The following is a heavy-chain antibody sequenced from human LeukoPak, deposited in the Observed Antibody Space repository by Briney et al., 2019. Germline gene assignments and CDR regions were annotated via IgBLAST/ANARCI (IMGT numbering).Heavy chain of an antibody. V-gene: IGHV3-23*01. CDR3: AKETSSSFDY. Sequence: GGSLRLSCASSGFTFSSYAMNWVRQAPGKGLEWVSGISNSGGSTYYADSVKGRFTISRDNSKNTLYLQMNSLRAEDTAVYYCAKETSSSFDYWGQGTLVTVSS. CDR1: GFTFSSYA. CDR2: ISNSGGST. J-gene: IGHJ4*02. D-gene: IGHD6-6*01.